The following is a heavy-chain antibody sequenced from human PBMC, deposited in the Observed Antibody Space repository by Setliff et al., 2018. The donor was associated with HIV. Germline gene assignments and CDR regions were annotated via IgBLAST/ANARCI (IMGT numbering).Heavy chain of an antibody. Sequence: ASETLSLTCTVSGGSISSGGYYWSWIRQHPGKGLEWSGYIYYSGSTYYNPSLKSRVTISVETSKNQFSLKLSSVTAADTAVYYCARAFWGSVDYWGQGTLVTVSS. J-gene: IGHJ4*02. D-gene: IGHD7-27*01. CDR2: IYYSGST. V-gene: IGHV4-31*03. CDR1: GGSISSGGYY. CDR3: ARAFWGSVDY.